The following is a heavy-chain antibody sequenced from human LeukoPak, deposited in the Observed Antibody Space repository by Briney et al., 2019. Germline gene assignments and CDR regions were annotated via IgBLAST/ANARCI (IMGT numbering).Heavy chain of an antibody. CDR1: GYTFTGYY. CDR3: ARGGVVPAAIPMDWFDP. CDR2: INPNSGGT. Sequence: GASVKVSCKASGYTFTGYYMHWGRQAPGQGLEWMGWINPNSGGTNYAQKFQGRVTMTRDTSISTAYMELSRLRSDDTAVYYCARGGVVPAAIPMDWFDPWGQGTLVTVSS. J-gene: IGHJ5*02. V-gene: IGHV1-2*02. D-gene: IGHD2-2*01.